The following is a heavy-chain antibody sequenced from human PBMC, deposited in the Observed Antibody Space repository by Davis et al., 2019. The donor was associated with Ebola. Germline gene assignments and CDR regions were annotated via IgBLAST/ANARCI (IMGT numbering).Heavy chain of an antibody. V-gene: IGHV3-53*04. CDR2: IYSGGST. CDR1: GFTVSSNY. Sequence: PGGSLRLSCAASGFTVSSNYMSWVRQAPGKGLEWVSVIYSGGSTYYADSVKGRFTISRHNSKNTLYLQMNSLRAEDTAVYYCARTKVRGDYGGYFDYWGQGTLVTVSS. D-gene: IGHD4-17*01. J-gene: IGHJ4*02. CDR3: ARTKVRGDYGGYFDY.